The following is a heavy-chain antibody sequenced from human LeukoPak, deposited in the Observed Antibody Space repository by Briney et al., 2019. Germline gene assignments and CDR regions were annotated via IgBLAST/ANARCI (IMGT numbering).Heavy chain of an antibody. Sequence: PGGSLRLSCAASGFTFSSYWMSWVRQAPGKGLEWVANIKQDGSEKYYVDSVKGRFTISRDNSKNTLYLQMNSLRAEDTAVYYCAREFYYDSSGGFDYWGQGTLVTVSS. CDR3: AREFYYDSSGGFDY. CDR2: IKQDGSEK. J-gene: IGHJ4*02. V-gene: IGHV3-7*03. D-gene: IGHD3-22*01. CDR1: GFTFSSYW.